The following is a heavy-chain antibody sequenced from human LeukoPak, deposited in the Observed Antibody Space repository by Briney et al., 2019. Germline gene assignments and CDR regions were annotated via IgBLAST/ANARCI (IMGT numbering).Heavy chain of an antibody. CDR3: AGQQWLVRSAFDI. V-gene: IGHV4-61*05. D-gene: IGHD6-19*01. Sequence: PETLSLTCTVSGGSISSSSYYWGWIRQPPGKGLEWIGYIYYSGSTNYNPSLKSRVTISVDTSKNQFSLKLSSVTAADTAVYYCAGQQWLVRSAFDIWGQGTMVTVSS. CDR2: IYYSGST. J-gene: IGHJ3*02. CDR1: GGSISSSSYY.